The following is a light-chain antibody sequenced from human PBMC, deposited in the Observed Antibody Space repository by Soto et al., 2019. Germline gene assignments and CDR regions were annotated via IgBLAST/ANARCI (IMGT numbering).Light chain of an antibody. CDR2: DVS. CDR1: SSDVGGYNY. Sequence: QSVLTQPASVSGSPGQSITISCTGTSSDVGGYNYVSWYQQHPGKAPKLMIYDVSNRPSGVSNRFSGSKSGNTASLTISGLQAEDEADYYCSSYPRRSTPVVFGTGTKLPVL. CDR3: SSYPRRSTPVV. J-gene: IGLJ1*01. V-gene: IGLV2-14*01.